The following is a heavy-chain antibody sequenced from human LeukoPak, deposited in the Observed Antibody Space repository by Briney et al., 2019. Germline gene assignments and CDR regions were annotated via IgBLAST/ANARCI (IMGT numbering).Heavy chain of an antibody. CDR1: GFSFNIHA. CDR3: ANGPRPFDY. Sequence: GGSLRLSCAASGFSFNIHAMTWVRQAPGKGLEWISTICSPGETFYADSVKGRFTISRDNSRNTLYLQMNSLRADDTAVYYCANGPRPFDYWGQGTLVTVSS. CDR2: ICSPGET. J-gene: IGHJ4*02. V-gene: IGHV3-23*01.